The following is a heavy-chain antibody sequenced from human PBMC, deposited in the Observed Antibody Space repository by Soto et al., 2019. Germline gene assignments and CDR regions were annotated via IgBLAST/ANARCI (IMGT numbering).Heavy chain of an antibody. D-gene: IGHD1-26*01. J-gene: IGHJ5*02. CDR1: GGSISSSNW. V-gene: IGHV4-4*02. Sequence: PSLTCAVSGGSISSSNWWSWVRQPPGKGLEWIGEIYHSGSTNYNPSLKSRVTISVDKSKNQFSLKLSSVTAADTAVYYCARKVAMSGMYRWFDPWGKGTRVTVPQ. CDR3: ARKVAMSGMYRWFDP. CDR2: IYHSGST.